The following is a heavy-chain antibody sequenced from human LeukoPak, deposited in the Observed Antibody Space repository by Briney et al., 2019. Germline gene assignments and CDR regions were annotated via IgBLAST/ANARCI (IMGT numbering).Heavy chain of an antibody. Sequence: GGSLRLSCAVSGFTVSGNYMSWVRQAPGKGLEWVSLIYSGGTTYYADSVKGRFTISRDNSKNTLYLQMNSLRAEDTAVYYCARDPREPLTPRAFDIWGQGTMVTVSS. J-gene: IGHJ3*02. CDR1: GFTVSGNY. D-gene: IGHD1-26*01. CDR3: ARDPREPLTPRAFDI. CDR2: IYSGGTT. V-gene: IGHV3-53*01.